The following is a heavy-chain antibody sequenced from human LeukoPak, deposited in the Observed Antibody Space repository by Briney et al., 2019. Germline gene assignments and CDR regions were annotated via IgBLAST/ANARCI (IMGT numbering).Heavy chain of an antibody. V-gene: IGHV4-59*01. CDR3: ARDYYGSGSYYNGGTYYFDY. J-gene: IGHJ4*02. CDR2: IYYSGST. CDR1: GGSISSYY. Sequence: SETLSLTCTVSGGSISSYYWSWIRQPPGKGLEWIGYIYYSGSTNYNPSLKSRVTISVDTSKNQFSLKLSSVTAADTAVYYCARDYYGSGSYYNGGTYYFDYWGQGTLVTVSS. D-gene: IGHD3-10*01.